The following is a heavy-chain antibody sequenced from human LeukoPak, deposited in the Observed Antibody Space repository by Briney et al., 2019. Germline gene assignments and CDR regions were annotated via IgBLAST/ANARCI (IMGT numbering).Heavy chain of an antibody. CDR1: GSIFTSYW. Sequence: PGGSRQISGQGSGSIFTSYWIGWVRQLPGKGRGGMGIIYTGEADTRYSPSFHGQVTIPANKSINTAYLQWTRLKASDTAMYYCARRTYYYDSSGLGYNWFDPWGQGTLVTVSS. J-gene: IGHJ5*02. CDR2: IYTGEADT. CDR3: ARRTYYYDSSGLGYNWFDP. V-gene: IGHV5-51*01. D-gene: IGHD3-22*01.